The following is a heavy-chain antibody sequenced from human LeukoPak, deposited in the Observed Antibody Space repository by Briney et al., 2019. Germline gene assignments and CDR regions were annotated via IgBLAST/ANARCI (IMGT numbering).Heavy chain of an antibody. D-gene: IGHD3-3*01. J-gene: IGHJ4*02. CDR3: AGLRFLEWFPPY. CDR2: ISSSGSTI. CDR1: GFTFSDYY. V-gene: IGHV3-11*04. Sequence: GRSLRLSCAASGFTFSDYYMSWIRQAPGKGLEWVSYISSSGSTIYYADSVKGRFTISRDNAKNSLYLQMNSLRAEDTAVYYCAGLRFLEWFPPYWGQGTLVTVSS.